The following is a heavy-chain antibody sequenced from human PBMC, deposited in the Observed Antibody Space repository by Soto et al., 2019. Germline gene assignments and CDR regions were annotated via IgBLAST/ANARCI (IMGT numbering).Heavy chain of an antibody. CDR2: IYHSGST. D-gene: IGHD3-3*01. CDR3: AKYVFWSGSTHYYYDGMDF. Sequence: SETLSLTCTVSGGSISSYYWSWIRQPPGKALEWIGYIYHSGSTNYNPSLKSRVTISVDTSKNQLSLNLSSVTAADTAVYYCAKYVFWSGSTHYYYDGMDFWGQGTTVPVSS. J-gene: IGHJ6*02. CDR1: GGSISSYY. V-gene: IGHV4-59*03.